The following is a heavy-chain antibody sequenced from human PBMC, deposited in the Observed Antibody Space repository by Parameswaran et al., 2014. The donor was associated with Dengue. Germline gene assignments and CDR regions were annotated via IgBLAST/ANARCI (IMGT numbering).Heavy chain of an antibody. Sequence: WVRQAPGQGLEWMGRIIPILGIANYAQKFQGRVTITADKSTSTAYMELSSLRSEDTAVYYCASLVSSFGGFKMWGQGTLVTVSS. CDR2: IIPILGIA. CDR3: ASLVSSFGGFKM. V-gene: IGHV1-69*02. D-gene: IGHD3-10*01. J-gene: IGHJ4*02.